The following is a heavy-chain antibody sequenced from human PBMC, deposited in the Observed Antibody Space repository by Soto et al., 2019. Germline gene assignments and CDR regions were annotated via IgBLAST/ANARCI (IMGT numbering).Heavy chain of an antibody. CDR2: IYYDGNNK. CDR1: GFTFSAYG. D-gene: IGHD4-17*01. CDR3: ARVGGTVTSDY. Sequence: QVQLVESGGGVVQPGRSLRLSCAASGFTFSAYGMHWVRQAPGKGLEWVAMIYYDGNNKYYADSVKGRFTISRDNSKKTLYLQMNSLTAEDTAVYYCARVGGTVTSDYWGQGTLVTVSS. V-gene: IGHV3-33*01. J-gene: IGHJ4*02.